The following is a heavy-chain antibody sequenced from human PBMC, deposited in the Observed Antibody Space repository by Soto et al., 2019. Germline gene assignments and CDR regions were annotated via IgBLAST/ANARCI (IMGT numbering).Heavy chain of an antibody. V-gene: IGHV4-59*01. CDR3: AREPGSGSYYRPFDP. J-gene: IGHJ5*02. CDR1: GGSISSYY. D-gene: IGHD3-10*01. CDR2: IYYSGST. Sequence: TSETLSLTCTVSGGSISSYYWSWIRQPPGKGLEWIGYIYYSGSTNYNPSLKSRVTISVDTSKNQFSLKLSSVTAADTAVYYCAREPGSGSYYRPFDPWGQGTLVTVSS.